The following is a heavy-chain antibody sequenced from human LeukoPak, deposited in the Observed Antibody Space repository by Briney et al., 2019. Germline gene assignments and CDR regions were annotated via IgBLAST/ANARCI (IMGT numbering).Heavy chain of an antibody. V-gene: IGHV3-30*02. Sequence: GGSLSLSCAATAFTFNYYGMHWVRQAAGKGLEWVAFIRYDGNDKFYADSVKGRFTISRDTSRNTLFLQMNSLRAEDTAVYYCAKDLMRDRWFGESWGQGTLVTVSS. J-gene: IGHJ5*02. CDR2: IRYDGNDK. CDR1: AFTFNYYG. D-gene: IGHD3-10*01. CDR3: AKDLMRDRWFGES.